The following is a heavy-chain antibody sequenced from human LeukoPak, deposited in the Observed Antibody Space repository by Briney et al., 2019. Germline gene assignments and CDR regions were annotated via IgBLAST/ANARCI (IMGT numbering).Heavy chain of an antibody. CDR2: IIPIFGTA. D-gene: IGHD6-13*01. V-gene: IGHV1-69*13. CDR1: GGTFISYA. J-gene: IGHJ3*02. Sequence: GASVKVSCKASGGTFISYAISWVRQAPGQGLEWMGGIIPIFGTANYAQKFQGRVTITADASTSTAYMELSRLRSEDTAVYYCAGEYSSPPTFDIWGQGTMVTVSS. CDR3: AGEYSSPPTFDI.